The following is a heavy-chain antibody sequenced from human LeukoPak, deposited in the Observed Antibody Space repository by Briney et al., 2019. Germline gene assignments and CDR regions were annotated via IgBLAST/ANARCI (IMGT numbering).Heavy chain of an antibody. CDR2: IYPGDSDT. CDR1: GYSFNNYW. J-gene: IGHJ3*02. CDR3: AGRYSTGWYLPAVDI. V-gene: IGHV5-51*01. D-gene: IGHD6-19*01. Sequence: GESLKISCKGSGYSFNNYWIGWVRQMPGAGLEWMAIIYPGDSDTRYSPSFQGQVTISADKSISTAYLQWSSLKASDTAMYYCAGRYSTGWYLPAVDIWGQGTMVTVSS.